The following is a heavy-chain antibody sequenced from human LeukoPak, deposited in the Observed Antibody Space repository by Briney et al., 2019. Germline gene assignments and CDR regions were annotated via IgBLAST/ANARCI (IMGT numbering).Heavy chain of an antibody. CDR3: IGSSSSGQPY. CDR1: GFTFDDYA. V-gene: IGHV3-9*01. Sequence: GGSLRLSCAASGFTFDDYAMNWVRQAPGKGLEGVSGISGNSGRIDYADSVKGGLTISRENAKKSLYMQRKSLRAEETALYYCIGSSSSGQPYWGQGTLVTVSS. CDR2: ISGNSGRI. D-gene: IGHD6-6*01. J-gene: IGHJ4*02.